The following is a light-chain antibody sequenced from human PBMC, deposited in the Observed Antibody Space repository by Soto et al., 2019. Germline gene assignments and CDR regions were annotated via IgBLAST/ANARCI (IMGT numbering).Light chain of an antibody. CDR2: DAS. V-gene: IGKV3-11*01. J-gene: IGKJ5*01. CDR3: QQYNNWPPIT. Sequence: EIMLTQSPATLSLSPGGRATLSCRASQSVSSYLAWYQQKPGQAPRLLIYDASNRATGIPARFSGSGSGTDFTLTISSLQSEDFAVYYCQQYNNWPPITFCQGTRLEIK. CDR1: QSVSSY.